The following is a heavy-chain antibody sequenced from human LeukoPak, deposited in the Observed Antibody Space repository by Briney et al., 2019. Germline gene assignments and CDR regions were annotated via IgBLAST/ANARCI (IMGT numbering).Heavy chain of an antibody. Sequence: SETLSLTCTVPGGSISSYYWSWIRQPPGKGLEWIGYIYYSGSTNYNPSLKSRVTISVDTSKNQFSLKLSSVTAADTAVYYCARVKLERCKSIWFDLWGQGTLVTVSS. CDR1: GGSISSYY. V-gene: IGHV4-59*01. CDR2: IYYSGST. D-gene: IGHD1-1*01. CDR3: ARVKLERCKSIWFDL. J-gene: IGHJ5*02.